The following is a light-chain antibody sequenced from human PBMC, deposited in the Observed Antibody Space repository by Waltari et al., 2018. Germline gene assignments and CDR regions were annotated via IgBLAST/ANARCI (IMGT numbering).Light chain of an antibody. Sequence: EIQMTQSPAALSASVGDRVIVTCRASQSIGRWLACYQQKPGNAPRRLIFEASNLETGIPSRFSGSGSGTEFTLTISSLQPDDFATYFCQQYNDYLGTFGQGTRVDIK. CDR2: EAS. CDR3: QQYNDYLGT. V-gene: IGKV1-5*03. CDR1: QSIGRW. J-gene: IGKJ1*01.